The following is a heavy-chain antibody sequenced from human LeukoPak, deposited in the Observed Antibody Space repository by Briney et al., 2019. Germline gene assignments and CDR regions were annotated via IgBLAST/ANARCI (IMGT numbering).Heavy chain of an antibody. CDR2: IRSKANDHAT. J-gene: IGHJ4*02. V-gene: IGHV3-73*01. Sequence: GGSLKLSCAASGFTFSGSAMHWVRQSPGKGLEWVGRIRSKANDHATAYATSVRGRFTISRDDSKNTAYLQMNSLKTEDTAVYYCTRRLMTTVNDYWGQGTLVTVSS. D-gene: IGHD4-17*01. CDR1: GFTFSGSA. CDR3: TRRLMTTVNDY.